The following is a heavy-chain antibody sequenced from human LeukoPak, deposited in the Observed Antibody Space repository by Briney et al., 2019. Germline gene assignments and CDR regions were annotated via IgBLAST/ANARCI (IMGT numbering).Heavy chain of an antibody. CDR1: GYIYTSYW. J-gene: IGHJ4*02. D-gene: IGHD3-10*01. Sequence: RHGESLKISCNSSGYIYTSYWIGWVRQMPGKGLEWMGIIYPGDSDTRYSPSFQGQVTISADKSISTAYLQWSSLKASDTAMYYCARSSTRSRITMVRGVPDYWGQGTLVTVSS. CDR3: ARSSTRSRITMVRGVPDY. CDR2: IYPGDSDT. V-gene: IGHV5-51*01.